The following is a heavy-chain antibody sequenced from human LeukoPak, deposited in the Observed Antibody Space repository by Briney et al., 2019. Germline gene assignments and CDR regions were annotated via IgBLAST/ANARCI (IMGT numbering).Heavy chain of an antibody. V-gene: IGHV3-73*01. CDR3: ARAPVGATGY. CDR1: GFDFGDFY. D-gene: IGHD1-26*01. Sequence: PGGSLRLSCAASGFDFGDFYMHWVRQASGRGLEWVGLIRTKPNSYTTVYAASVKGRFTISRDDSKNTAYLQMNSLRAKDTAVYYCARAPVGATGYWGQGTLVTVSS. J-gene: IGHJ4*02. CDR2: IRTKPNSYTT.